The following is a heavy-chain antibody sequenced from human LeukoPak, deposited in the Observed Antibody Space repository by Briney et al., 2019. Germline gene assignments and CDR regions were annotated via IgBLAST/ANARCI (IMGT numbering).Heavy chain of an antibody. J-gene: IGHJ6*03. CDR1: GGSISSYY. Sequence: PSETLSLTCTVSGGSISSYYWSWIRQPPGKGLEWIGYIYYSGSTNYNPSLKSRVTIPVDTSKNQFSLKLSSVTAADTAVYYCASCAGTSCYYYYYMDVWGKGTTVTVPS. CDR2: IYYSGST. CDR3: ASCAGTSCYYYYYMDV. D-gene: IGHD2-2*01. V-gene: IGHV4-59*01.